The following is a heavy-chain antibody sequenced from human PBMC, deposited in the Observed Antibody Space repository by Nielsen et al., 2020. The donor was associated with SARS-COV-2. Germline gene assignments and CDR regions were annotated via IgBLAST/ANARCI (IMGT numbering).Heavy chain of an antibody. J-gene: IGHJ4*02. Sequence: ASVKVSCKASGYTFTSYGISWVRQAPGQGLEWMGWISAYNGNTNYAQKLQGRVTMTRNTSISTAYMELSSLRSEDTAVYYCASFDLGIAVAGTHYWGQGTLVTVSS. CDR2: ISAYNGNT. D-gene: IGHD6-19*01. CDR3: ASFDLGIAVAGTHY. V-gene: IGHV1-18*01. CDR1: GYTFTSYG.